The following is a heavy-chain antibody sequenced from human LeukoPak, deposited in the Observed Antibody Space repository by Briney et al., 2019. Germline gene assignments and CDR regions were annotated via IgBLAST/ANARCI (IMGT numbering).Heavy chain of an antibody. J-gene: IGHJ6*03. V-gene: IGHV3-23*01. CDR3: ARESLVDYNFYYMDV. CDR1: GFTFSSYG. D-gene: IGHD1-26*01. CDR2: ISGSGGST. Sequence: GGSLRLSCAASGFTFSSYGMSWVRQAPGKGLEWVSAISGSGGSTYYADSVKGRFTISRDNAKNSLYLQMNSLRVEDTALYYCARESLVDYNFYYMDVWAKGPRSPSP.